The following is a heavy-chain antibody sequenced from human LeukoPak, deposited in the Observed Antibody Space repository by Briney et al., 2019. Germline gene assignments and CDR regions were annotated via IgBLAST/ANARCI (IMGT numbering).Heavy chain of an antibody. D-gene: IGHD6-13*01. J-gene: IGHJ4*02. Sequence: SETLSLTCTVSGGSISSYYWSWIRQHPGKGLGWIGYIYYSGSTYYNPSLKSRVTISVDTSKNQFSLKLSSVTAADTAVYYCARTYSSRAVDYWGQGTLVTVSS. CDR2: IYYSGST. V-gene: IGHV4-59*06. CDR3: ARTYSSRAVDY. CDR1: GGSISSYY.